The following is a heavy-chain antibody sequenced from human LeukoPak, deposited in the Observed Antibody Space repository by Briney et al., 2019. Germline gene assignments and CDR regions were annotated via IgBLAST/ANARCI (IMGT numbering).Heavy chain of an antibody. CDR1: GFTFSSYG. Sequence: GGSLRLSCAASGFTFSSYGMHWVRQAPGKGLEWVAAVWFGESSQSYPDSVKGRFTISRDNSKNTVWLEMNSLRVEDTAVYYCAKGGRDTSKYYFDYWGQGTQVTVSS. J-gene: IGHJ4*02. V-gene: IGHV3-30*02. CDR2: VWFGESSQ. CDR3: AKGGRDTSKYYFDY. D-gene: IGHD1-26*01.